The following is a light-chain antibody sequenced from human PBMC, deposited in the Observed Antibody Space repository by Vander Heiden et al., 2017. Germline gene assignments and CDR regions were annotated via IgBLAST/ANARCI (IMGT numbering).Light chain of an antibody. CDR1: QSISSY. Sequence: DSQMSQSPSSLSESVGDRVTITCRASQSISSYLNWYQQKPGKAPKLLIYAASSLQSGVPSRFSGSGSGTDFTLTISSLQPEDFATYYCQQSYSTPSTFGQGTKLEIK. J-gene: IGKJ2*01. CDR2: AAS. CDR3: QQSYSTPST. V-gene: IGKV1-39*01.